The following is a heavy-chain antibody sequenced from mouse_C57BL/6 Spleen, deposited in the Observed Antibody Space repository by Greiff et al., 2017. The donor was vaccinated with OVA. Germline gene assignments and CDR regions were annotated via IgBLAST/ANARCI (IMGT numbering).Heavy chain of an antibody. D-gene: IGHD3-2*02. Sequence: VQLQQSGAELVRPGASVKLSCKASGYTFTDYYINWVKQRPGQGLEWIARIYPGSGNTYYNEKFKGKATLTAEKSSSTAYMQLSSLTSEDSAVYFCARGDSSGWYFDYWGQGTTLTVSS. CDR3: ARGDSSGWYFDY. V-gene: IGHV1-76*01. CDR1: GYTFTDYY. J-gene: IGHJ2*01. CDR2: IYPGSGNT.